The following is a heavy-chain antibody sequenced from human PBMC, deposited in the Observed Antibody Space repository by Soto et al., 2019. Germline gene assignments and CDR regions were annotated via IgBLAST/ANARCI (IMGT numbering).Heavy chain of an antibody. J-gene: IGHJ3*02. CDR1: GFTFSSYS. CDR3: ERIRGYSYGDAFDI. Sequence: EVQLVESGGGLVQPGGSLRLSCAASGFTFSSYSMNWVRQAPGKGLEWVSYISSSSSTIYYADSVKGRFTTSRDNAKNSQYLQLNILRDEDTAVYYCERIRGYSYGDAFDIWGRGTMVTVSS. V-gene: IGHV3-48*02. D-gene: IGHD5-18*01. CDR2: ISSSSSTI.